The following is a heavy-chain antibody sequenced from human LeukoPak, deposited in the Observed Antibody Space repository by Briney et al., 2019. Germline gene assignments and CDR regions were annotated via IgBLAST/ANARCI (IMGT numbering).Heavy chain of an antibody. V-gene: IGHV3-23*01. CDR1: GFNFSNYA. Sequence: GGSLRLSCAASGFNFSNYAMTWVRQAPGKGLEWVSAVTGSSSNTYYADSVKGRFTISRDNSKNTLYLQMNSLRAEDTAVYYCAKDRIAVAGPHYYGMDVWGQGTTVTVSS. CDR2: VTGSSSNT. D-gene: IGHD6-19*01. J-gene: IGHJ6*02. CDR3: AKDRIAVAGPHYYGMDV.